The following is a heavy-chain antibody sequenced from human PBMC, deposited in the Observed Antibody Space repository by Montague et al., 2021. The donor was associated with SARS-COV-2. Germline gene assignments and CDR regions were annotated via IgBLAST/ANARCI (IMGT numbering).Heavy chain of an antibody. D-gene: IGHD2-8*01. CDR1: GGSINSSSYY. Sequence: SETLSLTCTVSGGSINSSSYYWGWIRQPPGKGLEWIGSIYYSGSTYYNPSLKSRVTISVDTSKNQFSLKLSSVTAADTAVYYCATITLGYCTNGVCQPPDYWGQGTLVTVSS. V-gene: IGHV4-39*01. CDR3: ATITLGYCTNGVCQPPDY. CDR2: IYYSGST. J-gene: IGHJ4*02.